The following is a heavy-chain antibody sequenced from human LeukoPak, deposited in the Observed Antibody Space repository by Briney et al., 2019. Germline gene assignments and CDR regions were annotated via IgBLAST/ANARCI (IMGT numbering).Heavy chain of an antibody. D-gene: IGHD3-22*01. CDR2: ISSSGSTI. CDR1: GFTFSDHY. J-gene: IGHJ4*02. Sequence: GGSLRLSCAASGFTFSDHYMGWIRQAPGKGLEWVSYISSSGSTIYYADSVKGRFTISRDNAKNSLYLQMNSLRAEDTAVYYCARDWDYYDSSGPTTGYFDYWGQGTLVTVSS. V-gene: IGHV3-11*01. CDR3: ARDWDYYDSSGPTTGYFDY.